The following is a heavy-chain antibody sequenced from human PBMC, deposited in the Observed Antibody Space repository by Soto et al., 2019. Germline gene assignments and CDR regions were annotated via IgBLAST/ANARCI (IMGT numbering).Heavy chain of an antibody. CDR2: ISSSGSTI. Sequence: GGSLRLSCAASGFTFSDYYMSWIRQAPGKGLEWVSYISSSGSTIYYADSVKGRFTISRDNAKNSLYLQMNSLRAEDTAVYYCAREGSIGYCSSTSCWIDYWGQGTLVTVSS. CDR3: AREGSIGYCSSTSCWIDY. J-gene: IGHJ4*02. CDR1: GFTFSDYY. V-gene: IGHV3-11*01. D-gene: IGHD2-2*01.